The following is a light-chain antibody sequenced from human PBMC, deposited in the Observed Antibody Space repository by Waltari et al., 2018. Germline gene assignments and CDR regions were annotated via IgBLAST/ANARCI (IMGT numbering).Light chain of an antibody. V-gene: IGLV4-69*01. J-gene: IGLJ3*02. CDR3: QTWGPGIRV. CDR1: SGHSTYA. Sequence: QLMLTQSTSASASLGDSVKLTCTLSSGHSTYAIACHQQQPAKGPRYLIKVNNDGTHSKGDGIPDRFSGSSSGAERYLTISSLQSEDDAEYYCQTWGPGIRVFGGGTKLTVL. CDR2: VNNDGTH.